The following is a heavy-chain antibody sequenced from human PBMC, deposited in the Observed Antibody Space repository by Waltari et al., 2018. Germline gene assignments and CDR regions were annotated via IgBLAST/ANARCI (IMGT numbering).Heavy chain of an antibody. CDR2: INHSGST. CDR1: GGSFSGYY. Sequence: QVQLQQWGAGLLKHSETLSITCAVYGGSFSGYYWSWIRQPPGKGLEWIGEINHSGSTNYNPSLKSRVTISVDTSKNQFSLKLSSVTAADTAVYYCARGRYYDSSGSSFMAGAFDIWGQGTMVTVSS. CDR3: ARGRYYDSSGSSFMAGAFDI. D-gene: IGHD3-22*01. V-gene: IGHV4-34*01. J-gene: IGHJ3*02.